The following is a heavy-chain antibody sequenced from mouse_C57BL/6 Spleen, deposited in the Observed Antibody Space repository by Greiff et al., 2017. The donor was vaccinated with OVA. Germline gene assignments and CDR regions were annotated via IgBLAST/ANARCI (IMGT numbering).Heavy chain of an antibody. CDR2: ISSGSSTI. CDR3: ARNYYGQRGCAY. CDR1: GFTFSDYG. D-gene: IGHD1-1*01. V-gene: IGHV5-17*01. Sequence: EVKLMESGGGLVKPGGSLKLSCAASGFTFSDYGMHWVRQAPEKGLEWVAYISSGSSTIYYADTVKGRFTISRDNAKNTLFLQMTSLRSEDTAMYYCARNYYGQRGCAYWGQGTLVTVSA. J-gene: IGHJ3*01.